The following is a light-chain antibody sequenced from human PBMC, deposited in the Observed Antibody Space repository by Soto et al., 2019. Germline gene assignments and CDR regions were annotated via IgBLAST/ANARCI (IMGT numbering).Light chain of an antibody. CDR3: QKYNKAPWT. CDR1: QDISDY. Sequence: DTQMTQSPSSLSASLGDRVTITCRSSQDISDYLAWYQQKPGNPPKLLIFDASTLQSGVPSRFRGSGAGTDFSLTITSLQPEDGATYYCQKYNKAPWTFGQGTRVEIK. J-gene: IGKJ1*01. V-gene: IGKV1-27*01. CDR2: DAS.